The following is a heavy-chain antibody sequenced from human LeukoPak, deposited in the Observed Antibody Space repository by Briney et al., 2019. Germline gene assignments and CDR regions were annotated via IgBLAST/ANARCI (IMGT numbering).Heavy chain of an antibody. D-gene: IGHD3-10*01. CDR1: GYTFTSYG. CDR3: AREGVTVFRGIQGIDF. V-gene: IGHV1-2*02. J-gene: IGHJ4*02. CDR2: INGNNGGT. Sequence: ASVKVSCKASGYTFTSYGISWVRQVPGQGLEWMGWINGNNGGTIYAQKFQGRVTMTRDTSVTTAYMELSTLRPDDTAVYFCAREGVTVFRGIQGIDFWGQGTLVTVPS.